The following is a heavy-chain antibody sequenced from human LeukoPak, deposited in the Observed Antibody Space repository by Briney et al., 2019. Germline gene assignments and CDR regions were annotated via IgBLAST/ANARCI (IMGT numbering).Heavy chain of an antibody. CDR2: ISVGHST. CDR3: AKGTQFGSTHWFDP. CDR1: GFTFSNYA. V-gene: IGHV3-23*01. D-gene: IGHD3-16*01. Sequence: GGSLRLSCVASGFTFSNYAMNWVRQAPGKGLDWVSTISVGHSTNYADSVKGRFTISRDNSKNTLYLQMNSLRAEDTAVYYCAKGTQFGSTHWFDPWGQGTLVTVSS. J-gene: IGHJ5*02.